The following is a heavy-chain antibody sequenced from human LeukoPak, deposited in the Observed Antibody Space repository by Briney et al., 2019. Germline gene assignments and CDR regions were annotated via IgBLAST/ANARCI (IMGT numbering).Heavy chain of an antibody. J-gene: IGHJ4*02. CDR3: ARRRYSVYDFDY. D-gene: IGHD5/OR15-5a*01. V-gene: IGHV3-33*08. CDR2: IWSDGSNK. CDR1: GLTFSSYA. Sequence: PGGSLRLSCAASGLTFSSYAMSWVRQAPGKGLEWVAVIWSDGSNKYYADSVKGRFTIPRDNSKNTLYLQMNSLRAEDTAVYYCARRRYSVYDFDYWGQGTLVTVSS.